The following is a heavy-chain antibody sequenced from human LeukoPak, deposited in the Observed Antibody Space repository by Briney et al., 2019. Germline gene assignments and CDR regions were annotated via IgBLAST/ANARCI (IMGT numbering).Heavy chain of an antibody. D-gene: IGHD2-8*01. CDR1: GFVFGNYG. J-gene: IGHJ4*02. V-gene: IGHV3-30*01. CDR3: AREPQGVYCTTTSCYLGGIDY. Sequence: GGSLRLSCAASGFVFGNYGFHWVRQAPGKGLEWMAVNPFEGSFNYYADSLKGRFTISRDNSKNMIYLQMNCLRAEDTALYYCAREPQGVYCTTTSCYLGGIDYWGQGTLVTVSS. CDR2: NPFEGSFN.